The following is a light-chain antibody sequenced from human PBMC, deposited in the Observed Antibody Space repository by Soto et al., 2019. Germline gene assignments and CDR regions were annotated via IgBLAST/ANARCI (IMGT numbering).Light chain of an antibody. CDR2: SNN. J-gene: IGLJ1*01. Sequence: QSVLTQPPSASGTPGQRVTISCSGSSSNIGINTVNWYQQLPGTAPKLLIYSNNQRPSGVTDRFSGSKSGTSASLAISGLQSEDEADYYCSSYAGSSNVFGTGTKLTVL. CDR3: SSYAGSSNV. CDR1: SSNIGINT. V-gene: IGLV1-44*01.